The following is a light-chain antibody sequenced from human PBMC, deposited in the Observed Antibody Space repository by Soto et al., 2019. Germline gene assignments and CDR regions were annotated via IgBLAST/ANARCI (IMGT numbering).Light chain of an antibody. J-gene: IGLJ1*01. CDR2: EVS. CDR1: SSDVGGYNY. Sequence: QFALTQPPSASRSPGQSVTISCTGTSSDVGGYNYVSWYQQHPGKAPKLMIYEVSKRPSGVPDRFSGSKSGNTASLTVSGLQAEDEADYYCSSYAGSNNLVFGTGTKVTVL. CDR3: SSYAGSNNLV. V-gene: IGLV2-8*02.